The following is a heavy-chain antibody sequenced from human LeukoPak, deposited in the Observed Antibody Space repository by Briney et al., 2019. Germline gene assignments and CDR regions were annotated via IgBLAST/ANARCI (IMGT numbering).Heavy chain of an antibody. Sequence: GGSLRLSCAASGFTFNNYGMSWVRQAPGKGLEWVSGITGSGGGTSYAVSVKGRLTISRDNSRNTVYLQMNSLRAEDTAVYYCAKGDVSSPTFDYWGQGTLVTVSS. J-gene: IGHJ4*02. CDR2: ITGSGGGT. CDR1: GFTFNNYG. D-gene: IGHD3-16*01. V-gene: IGHV3-23*01. CDR3: AKGDVSSPTFDY.